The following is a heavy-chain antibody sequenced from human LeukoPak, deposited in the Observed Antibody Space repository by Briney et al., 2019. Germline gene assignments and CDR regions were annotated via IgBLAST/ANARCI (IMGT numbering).Heavy chain of an antibody. D-gene: IGHD3-9*01. CDR1: GGSISSYY. Sequence: SETLSPTCTVSGGSISSYYWSWIRQPPGKGLEWIGYIYYSGSTNYNPSLKSRVTISVDTSKNQFSLKLSSVTAADTAVYYCARERYFDWLGPSFFDYWGQGTLVTVSS. CDR2: IYYSGST. CDR3: ARERYFDWLGPSFFDY. V-gene: IGHV4-59*12. J-gene: IGHJ4*02.